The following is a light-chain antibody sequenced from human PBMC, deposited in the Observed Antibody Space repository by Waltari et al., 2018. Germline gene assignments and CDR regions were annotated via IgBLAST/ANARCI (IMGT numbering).Light chain of an antibody. CDR2: SAS. Sequence: EIVMTQSPATLCLSAGETATLPCRASQSVGGNVPWSQQKPGQNPRLPSYSASTMATGIPGRFSGSGSGTEFTLTISSLQSEDFAIYYCQQYNNWPPQDAFGQGTKLEIK. CDR1: QSVGGN. V-gene: IGKV3-15*01. CDR3: QQYNNWPPQDA. J-gene: IGKJ2*01.